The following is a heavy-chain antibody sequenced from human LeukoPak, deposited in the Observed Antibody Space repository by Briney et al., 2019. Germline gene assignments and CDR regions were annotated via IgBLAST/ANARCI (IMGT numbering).Heavy chain of an antibody. V-gene: IGHV4-39*01. D-gene: IGHD6-13*01. Sequence: SETLSLTCDVSGGSINSSGYFWGWIRQSPGKGLEWIGAIYYTGDAYFNPSLRSRANMAVDTSENRFSLNLRSVTAADTAIYYCARRRSWPEFDYWGQGTLVTVSS. CDR3: ARRRSWPEFDY. CDR1: GGSINSSGYF. CDR2: IYYTGDA. J-gene: IGHJ4*02.